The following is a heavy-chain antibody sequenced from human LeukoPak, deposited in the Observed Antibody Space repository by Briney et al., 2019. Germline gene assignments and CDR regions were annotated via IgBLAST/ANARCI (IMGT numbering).Heavy chain of an antibody. CDR1: AFTFSSYS. V-gene: IGHV3-21*06. Sequence: GGSLRLSCAASAFTFSSYSMNWVRQAPGKGLEWVSSISSSSTYIYYADSVKGRFTISRDNAKNSLYLQMNSLRAEDTAVYYCARNVKWELLVAFDIWGQGTMVTVSS. D-gene: IGHD1-26*01. J-gene: IGHJ3*02. CDR2: ISSSSTYI. CDR3: ARNVKWELLVAFDI.